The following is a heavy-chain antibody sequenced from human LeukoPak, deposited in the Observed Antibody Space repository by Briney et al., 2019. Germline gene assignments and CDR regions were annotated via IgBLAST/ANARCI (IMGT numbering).Heavy chain of an antibody. J-gene: IGHJ6*03. CDR1: GFTFSSYS. Sequence: GGSLRLSCAASGFTFSSYSMNWVRQAPGKGLEWVSSISSSSSYIYYADSVKGRFTISRDNAKNSLYLQMNSLRAEDTAVYYCGRALTRIVVVGYYMDVWGKGTTVTVSS. CDR3: GRALTRIVVVGYYMDV. D-gene: IGHD2-15*01. CDR2: ISSSSSYI. V-gene: IGHV3-21*01.